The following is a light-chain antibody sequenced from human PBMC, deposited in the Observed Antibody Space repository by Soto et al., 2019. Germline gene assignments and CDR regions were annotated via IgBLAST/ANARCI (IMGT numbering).Light chain of an antibody. Sequence: QSVLTQPASVSGSPGQSITSSCTGTSGDVGSYNLVSWYQQYPGKVPKLIIYEDNKRPSGVSNRFSGSKSGITASLTISGLQAEDEADYYCCSYGGPTTSYVFGSGTKVTVL. CDR1: SGDVGSYNL. CDR3: CSYGGPTTSYV. CDR2: EDN. V-gene: IGLV2-23*01. J-gene: IGLJ1*01.